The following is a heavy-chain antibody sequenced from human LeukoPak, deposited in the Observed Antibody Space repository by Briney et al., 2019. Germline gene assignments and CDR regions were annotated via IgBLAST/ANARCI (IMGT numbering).Heavy chain of an antibody. D-gene: IGHD5-24*01. CDR3: ARDKRGQGWLQLQYFQH. V-gene: IGHV1-8*01. J-gene: IGHJ1*01. Sequence: ASVKVSCKASGYTFTSYDINWVRQATGQGLEWMGWMNPNSGNTGYAQKFQGRVTMTRDTSTTTVYMELSSLTSEDTAVYYCARDKRGQGWLQLQYFQHWGQGTLVTVSS. CDR1: GYTFTSYD. CDR2: MNPNSGNT.